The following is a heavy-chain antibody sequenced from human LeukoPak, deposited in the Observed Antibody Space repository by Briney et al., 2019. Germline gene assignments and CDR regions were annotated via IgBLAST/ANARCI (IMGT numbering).Heavy chain of an antibody. CDR1: RGSIRSYY. D-gene: IGHD5-18*01. Sequence: SETLSLTCPVSRGSIRSYYWSWIRQPPGKGQEGVGYIYYSGSSNHNPPLQSQVPISVDKSQNQYSLKLSSGTAADTAVYYCARHGWIQLWSPALWFDPGGQGTRVTVST. CDR3: ARHGWIQLWSPALWFDP. J-gene: IGHJ5*02. CDR2: IYYSGSS. V-gene: IGHV4-59*08.